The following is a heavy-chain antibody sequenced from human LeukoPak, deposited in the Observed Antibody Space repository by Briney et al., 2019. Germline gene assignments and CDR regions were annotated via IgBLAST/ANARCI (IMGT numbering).Heavy chain of an antibody. J-gene: IGHJ4*02. CDR1: GGSISSFYWSWFY. D-gene: IGHD3-22*01. Sequence: PSETLSLTCTVSGGSISSFYWSWFYWSWIRQSPGKGLEWIGRIHHSGSTNYSPSLKSRVTISVDTSKNQFSLKLSSVTAADTAVYYCARLDMIVVVFDYWGQGTLVTVSS. CDR3: ARLDMIVVVFDY. V-gene: IGHV4-39*07. CDR2: IHHSGST.